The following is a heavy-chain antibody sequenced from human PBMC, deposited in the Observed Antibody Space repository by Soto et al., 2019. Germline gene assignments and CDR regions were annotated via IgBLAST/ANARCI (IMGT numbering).Heavy chain of an antibody. J-gene: IGHJ6*02. Sequence: QVQLVESGGGVVQPGRSLRLSCAASGFTFSSYAMHWVRQAPGKGLEWVAVISYDGSNKYYADSVKGRFTISRDNSKNTLYLQMNSLRAEDTAVYYCARDGLRITMVRGVISGGMDVWGRGTTVTVSS. CDR2: ISYDGSNK. V-gene: IGHV3-30-3*01. CDR3: ARDGLRITMVRGVISGGMDV. CDR1: GFTFSSYA. D-gene: IGHD3-10*01.